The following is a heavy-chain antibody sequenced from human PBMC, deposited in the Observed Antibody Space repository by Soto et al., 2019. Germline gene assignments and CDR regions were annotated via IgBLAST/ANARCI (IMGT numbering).Heavy chain of an antibody. J-gene: IGHJ4*02. CDR3: ARARGGYFDY. CDR2: IYYSGST. CDR1: GGTSSSYY. V-gene: IGHV4-59*08. Sequence: SETLCLTCTVSGGTSSSYYWSWIRQPPGKGLEWIGYIYYSGSTNYNPSLKSRVTISVDTSKNQFSLKLSSVTAADTAVYYCARARGGYFDYWGQGTLVTVSS.